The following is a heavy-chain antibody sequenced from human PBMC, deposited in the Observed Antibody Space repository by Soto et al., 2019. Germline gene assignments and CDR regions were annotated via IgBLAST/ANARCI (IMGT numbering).Heavy chain of an antibody. CDR1: GFSLSTGGVG. D-gene: IGHD2-21*02. J-gene: IGHJ6*02. V-gene: IGHV2-5*02. Sequence: QITLKESGPTLVKPTQTLTLTCTFSGFSLSTGGVGVGWIRQPPGKALEWLALIYWDNDKRYSPSLKSRLTVTKDTPKNQVVLTMTNMDPVDTATYYCVHSRCGGDCLRAYSSHYYYGMYVWGQGTTVTVFS. CDR2: IYWDNDK. CDR3: VHSRCGGDCLRAYSSHYYYGMYV.